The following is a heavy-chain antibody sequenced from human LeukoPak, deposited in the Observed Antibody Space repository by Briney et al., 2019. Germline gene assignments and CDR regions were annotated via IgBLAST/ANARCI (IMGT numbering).Heavy chain of an antibody. J-gene: IGHJ1*01. CDR1: GFTFSSYA. D-gene: IGHD2-8*01. CDR2: ISYDGSNK. Sequence: GGSLRLSCAASGFTFSSYAMHWVRQAPGKGLEWVAVISYDGSNKYYADSVKGRFTISRDNSKNTLYLQMNSLRAEDTAVYYCARPSRKYCTNGVCYPEHFQHWGQGTLVTVSS. V-gene: IGHV3-30-3*01. CDR3: ARPSRKYCTNGVCYPEHFQH.